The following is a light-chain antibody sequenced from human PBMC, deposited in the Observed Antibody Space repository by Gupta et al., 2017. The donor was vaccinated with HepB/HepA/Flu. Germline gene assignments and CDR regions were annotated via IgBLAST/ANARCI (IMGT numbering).Light chain of an antibody. CDR1: QSVDSY. V-gene: IGKV3-11*01. J-gene: IGKJ5*01. CDR2: DTS. Sequence: EIVLTQSPATLSLSPGERATLSCRASQSVDSYLIWYQQKPGQAPRLLIYDTSTRATGVSDRFSGSGSGTDFTLTISSLEPEDFAVYYCQQRRSWPLTFGQGTLMEIK. CDR3: QQRRSWPLT.